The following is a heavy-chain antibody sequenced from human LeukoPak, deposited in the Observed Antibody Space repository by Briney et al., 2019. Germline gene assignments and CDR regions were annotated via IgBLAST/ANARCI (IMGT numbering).Heavy chain of an antibody. CDR2: IYHSGST. D-gene: IGHD2-15*01. Sequence: SETLSLTCTVSGGSISSGGYYWSWIRQPPGKGLEWIGYIYHSGSTYYNPSLKSRVTISVDRSKNQYSLKLSSVTAADTAVYYCARPLGYCSGGSCYGAYNWFDPWGQGTLVTVSS. V-gene: IGHV4-30-2*01. CDR3: ARPLGYCSGGSCYGAYNWFDP. CDR1: GGSISSGGYY. J-gene: IGHJ5*02.